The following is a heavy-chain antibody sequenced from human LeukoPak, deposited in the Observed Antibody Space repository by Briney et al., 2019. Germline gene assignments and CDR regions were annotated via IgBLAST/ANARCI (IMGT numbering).Heavy chain of an antibody. D-gene: IGHD4-17*01. CDR1: GGSISSYY. CDR3: ATHGWRPYGDYKNYFDY. J-gene: IGHJ4*02. V-gene: IGHV4-59*08. Sequence: SETLSLTCTVSGGSISSYYWSWIRQPPGKGLEWIGYIYYSGSTNYNPSLKSRVTISVDTSKNQFSLKLSSVTAADTAVYYCATHGWRPYGDYKNYFDYWGQGTLVNVSS. CDR2: IYYSGST.